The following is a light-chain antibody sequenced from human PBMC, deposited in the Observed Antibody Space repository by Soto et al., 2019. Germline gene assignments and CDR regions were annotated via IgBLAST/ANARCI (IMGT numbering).Light chain of an antibody. V-gene: IGKV3-15*01. Sequence: EIVMTQSPATLSLSPWGRATLSFTASQSISDTLAWYQQKPGQAPRLLIHGASTRATGFPARFSGSGSGTDLTLTISSMKSEDFEVYYCQQYNNWPWTFGQGTQVDIK. CDR3: QQYNNWPWT. J-gene: IGKJ1*01. CDR2: GAS. CDR1: QSISDT.